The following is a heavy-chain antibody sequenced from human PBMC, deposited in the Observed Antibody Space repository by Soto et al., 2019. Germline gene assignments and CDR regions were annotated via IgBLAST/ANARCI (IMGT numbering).Heavy chain of an antibody. CDR3: AKDGGITETAHPVGWFDP. Sequence: QAQIVQSGAEVKKPGASVRISCKTSGYTFTTYSVHCLRPAPGQRLAWVGWINPANDNTRSSQRFHDRVTITRDTYATTVDLDRRSLRSEDTAIYYCAKDGGITETAHPVGWFDPWGQGTLVTVSS. V-gene: IGHV1-3*01. J-gene: IGHJ5*02. CDR2: INPANDNT. D-gene: IGHD5-18*01. CDR1: GYTFTTYS.